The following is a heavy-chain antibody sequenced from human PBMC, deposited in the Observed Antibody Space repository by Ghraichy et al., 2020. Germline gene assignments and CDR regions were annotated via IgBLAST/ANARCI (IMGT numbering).Heavy chain of an antibody. CDR2: IYYTGTT. Sequence: SETLSLTCTVSGGSMTNYYWSWVRQAPGKPLEWVGYIYYTGTTNYNPSLKNRVTISADTSMDQFSLNLTSLTAADSGVYFCARSIDGRLIYHYMDVWGKGTTVTVSS. D-gene: IGHD6-6*01. CDR3: ARSIDGRLIYHYMDV. CDR1: GGSMTNYY. J-gene: IGHJ6*03. V-gene: IGHV4-59*01.